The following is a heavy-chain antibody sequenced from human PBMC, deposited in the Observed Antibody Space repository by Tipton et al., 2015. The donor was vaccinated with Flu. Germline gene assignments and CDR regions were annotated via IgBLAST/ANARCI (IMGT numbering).Heavy chain of an antibody. CDR2: ISSRGSTT. J-gene: IGHJ5*02. CDR3: ARDGPPYSPTSGWFDP. CDR1: GFTFSSYE. D-gene: IGHD1-26*01. Sequence: SLRLSCAVSGFTFSSYEMNWVRQAPVKGLEWVSHISSRGSTTYYADSVKGRFTISRDNARNSLYLQMNSLRAEDTAVYFCARDGPPYSPTSGWFDPWGQGTLVTVSS. V-gene: IGHV3-48*03.